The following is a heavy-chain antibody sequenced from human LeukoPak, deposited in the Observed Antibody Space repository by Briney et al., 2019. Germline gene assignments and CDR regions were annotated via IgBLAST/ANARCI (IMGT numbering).Heavy chain of an antibody. V-gene: IGHV3-30*02. CDR3: AKISSH. Sequence: PGGSLRLSCVASGFTFSSFGMHWVRQAPGKGLEWVAFIRYDGTSQYYADSMKGRFTISRDNSRNMLYLEMNSLRAEDTAVYYCAKISSHWGQGTLVTVSS. CDR1: GFTFSSFG. J-gene: IGHJ4*02. D-gene: IGHD3-3*02. CDR2: IRYDGTSQ.